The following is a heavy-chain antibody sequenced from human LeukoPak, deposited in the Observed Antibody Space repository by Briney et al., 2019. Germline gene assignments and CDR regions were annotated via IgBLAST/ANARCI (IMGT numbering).Heavy chain of an antibody. CDR2: ISGSGGST. CDR1: GFTFSSYA. Sequence: PGGSLRLSCAASGFTFSSYAMSWVRQAPGKGPEWVSGISGSGGSTYYADSVKGRFTISRDNSKNTLYLQMNSLRAEDTAVYYCAKVKGYDSSGYYSFFDYWGQGTLVTVSS. CDR3: AKVKGYDSSGYYSFFDY. D-gene: IGHD3-22*01. V-gene: IGHV3-23*01. J-gene: IGHJ4*02.